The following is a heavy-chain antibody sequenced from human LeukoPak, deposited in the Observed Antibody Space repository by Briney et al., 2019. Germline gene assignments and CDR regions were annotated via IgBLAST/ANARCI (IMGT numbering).Heavy chain of an antibody. CDR1: GFTFSSYS. Sequence: GGSLRLSCAASGFTFSSYSMNWVRQAPGKGLEWLSYISSSTSTIYYADSVKGRFTISRDNAKNSLWLQMNSLRAEDTAVYYCARDGVGADPGDAFDIWGQGTMVTVSS. CDR3: ARDGVGADPGDAFDI. J-gene: IGHJ3*02. CDR2: ISSSTSTI. D-gene: IGHD1-26*01. V-gene: IGHV3-48*01.